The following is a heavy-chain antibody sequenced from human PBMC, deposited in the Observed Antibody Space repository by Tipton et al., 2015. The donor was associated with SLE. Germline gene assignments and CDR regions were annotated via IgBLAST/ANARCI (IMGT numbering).Heavy chain of an antibody. CDR3: ARRTSGYAPDY. J-gene: IGHJ4*02. V-gene: IGHV4-39*07. Sequence: TLSLTCTVSCGSTTSSGFYWGWFRQPPGKGLEWIGSIDYSGRTYYTPSLKSQVTISVDTSKNQFSLKLSSVTAADTAFYYCARRTSGYAPDYWGQGTLVTVSS. CDR1: CGSTTSSGFY. D-gene: IGHD5-12*01. CDR2: IDYSGRT.